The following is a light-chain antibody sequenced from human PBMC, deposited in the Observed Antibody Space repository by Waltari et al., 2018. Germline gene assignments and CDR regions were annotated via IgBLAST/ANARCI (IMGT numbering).Light chain of an antibody. CDR3: QTWDSNIFV. CDR1: HLGSKW. V-gene: IGLV3-1*01. J-gene: IGLJ1*01. CDR2: ADS. Sequence: SFELTQPSSVSVSPGQTASIACSGDHLGSKWTSWYQQKAGQSPVLVIYADSERPSWVPGRFSAARDGDTVTLNISGTQDLDEADYYCQTWDSNIFVFGPGTKVTVL.